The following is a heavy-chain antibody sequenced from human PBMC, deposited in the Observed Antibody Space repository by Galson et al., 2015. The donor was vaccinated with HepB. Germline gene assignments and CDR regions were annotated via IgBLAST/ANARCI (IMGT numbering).Heavy chain of an antibody. D-gene: IGHD2-2*01. J-gene: IGHJ6*02. V-gene: IGHV3-30*18. CDR3: AKPPPLDQLLMDV. CDR1: GFTFSSYG. CDR2: ISYDGSNK. Sequence: SLRLSCAASGFTFSSYGMHWVRQAPGKGLEWVAVISYDGSNKYYADSVKGRFTISRDNSKNTLYLQMNSLRAEDTAVYYCAKPPPLDQLLMDVWGQGTTVTVSS.